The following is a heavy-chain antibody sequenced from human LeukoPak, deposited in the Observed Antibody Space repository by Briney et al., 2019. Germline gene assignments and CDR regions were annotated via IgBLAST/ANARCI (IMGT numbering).Heavy chain of an antibody. CDR3: ARDKQRDGYNAEFDY. V-gene: IGHV3-23*01. CDR2: ISNGNK. CDR1: GFPFSNHA. J-gene: IGHJ4*02. Sequence: PGGSLRLSCAASGFPFSNHAMSWVRQPPGKGLEWVSAISNGNKYYADSVKGRFTISRDNSKNTLYLQMNSLRAEDTAVYYCARDKQRDGYNAEFDYWGQGTLVTVSS. D-gene: IGHD5-24*01.